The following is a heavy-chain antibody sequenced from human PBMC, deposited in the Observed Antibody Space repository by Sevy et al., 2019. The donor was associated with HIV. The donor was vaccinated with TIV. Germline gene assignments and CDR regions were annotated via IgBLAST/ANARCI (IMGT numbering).Heavy chain of an antibody. V-gene: IGHV3-23*01. D-gene: IGHD2-2*01. Sequence: GGSLRLSCAASGFTFSGYAMNWVRQAPGKGLEWVSAINGKGRSTHYADSVEGRFTISRDNSKNTLYLEMNSLRAEDTAVYYCARDCSSTSCLWGLDVWGQGTTVTVSS. J-gene: IGHJ6*02. CDR2: INGKGRST. CDR3: ARDCSSTSCLWGLDV. CDR1: GFTFSGYA.